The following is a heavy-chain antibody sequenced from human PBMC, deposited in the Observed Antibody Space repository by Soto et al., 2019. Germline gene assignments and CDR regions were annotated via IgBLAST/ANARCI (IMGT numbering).Heavy chain of an antibody. D-gene: IGHD5-18*01. V-gene: IGHV3-23*01. J-gene: IGHJ6*02. Sequence: GGSLRLSCAGSGFTFSRYAMSWVRQAPGKGLEWVSIISSRGDRTSYAESVKGRFTISRDDSKNTLFLHMNSLGAEDTAVYYCAKETGYSYGFQPNALDVWGQGTTVTVSS. CDR2: ISSRGDRT. CDR3: AKETGYSYGFQPNALDV. CDR1: GFTFSRYA.